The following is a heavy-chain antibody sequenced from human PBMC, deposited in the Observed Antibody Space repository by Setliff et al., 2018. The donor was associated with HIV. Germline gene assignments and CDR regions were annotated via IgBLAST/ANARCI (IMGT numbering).Heavy chain of an antibody. Sequence: SETLSLTCAVYGGSFSGYYWSWIRQPPGKGLEWIGEINHRGSTNCNPSLKSRVTISVDTSKNQFSLKLSSVTAADTAVYYCAAGLHYYDSTGYPLTFDYWGQGALVTVSS. CDR1: GGSFSGYY. V-gene: IGHV4-34*01. CDR3: AAGLHYYDSTGYPLTFDY. CDR2: INHRGST. J-gene: IGHJ4*02. D-gene: IGHD3-22*01.